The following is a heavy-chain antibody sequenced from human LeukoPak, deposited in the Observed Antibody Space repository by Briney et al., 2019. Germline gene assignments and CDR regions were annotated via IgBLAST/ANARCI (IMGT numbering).Heavy chain of an antibody. V-gene: IGHV3-30-3*01. J-gene: IGHJ4*02. Sequence: GGSLRLSCAASGFTFSNYWMSWVRQAPGKGLEWVAVISYDGSNIYYTDSVKGRFTISRDNSKSTLFLQMNSLRAEDTALYYCARAPVWFGEWYFDYWGQGTLVTVSS. D-gene: IGHD3-10*01. CDR3: ARAPVWFGEWYFDY. CDR2: ISYDGSNI. CDR1: GFTFSNYW.